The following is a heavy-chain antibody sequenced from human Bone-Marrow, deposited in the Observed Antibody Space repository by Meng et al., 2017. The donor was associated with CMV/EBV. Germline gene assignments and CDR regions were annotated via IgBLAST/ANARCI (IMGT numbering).Heavy chain of an antibody. J-gene: IGHJ3*02. CDR3: ARRGYYYDSSGYVRSYDAFDI. CDR1: GYNFNTYW. V-gene: IGHV5-51*01. CDR2: IHPSDSET. D-gene: IGHD3-22*01. Sequence: GESLKISCKGSGYNFNTYWIGWVRQLPGKGLEWMGIIHPSDSETKYSPSFQGQVTISADNSINTAYLQWSTLKASDSAMYYCARRGYYYDSSGYVRSYDAFDIWGQGTMVTVSS.